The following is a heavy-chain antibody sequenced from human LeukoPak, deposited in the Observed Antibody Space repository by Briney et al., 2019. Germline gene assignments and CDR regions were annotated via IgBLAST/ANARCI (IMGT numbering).Heavy chain of an antibody. CDR1: GDSFTSYW. J-gene: IGHJ4*02. V-gene: IGHV5-51*01. Sequence: GESLKISCKGSGDSFTSYWIAWVRQMPGKGLEWMGIIYPGDSDTRYSPSFQGQVTLSADKSISTSYLQWSSLKASDTAMYYCARVNSYGDYSKYFDYWGQGTLVTVSS. CDR2: IYPGDSDT. CDR3: ARVNSYGDYSKYFDY. D-gene: IGHD4-17*01.